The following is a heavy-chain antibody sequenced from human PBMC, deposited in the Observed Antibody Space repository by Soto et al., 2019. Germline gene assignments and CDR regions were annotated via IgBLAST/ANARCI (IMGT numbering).Heavy chain of an antibody. D-gene: IGHD7-27*01. V-gene: IGHV4-59*08. CDR3: ARRWGRTLDY. Sequence: LSLTCTVSGGSLSSYYWSWIRQPPGKGLEWIGYIYYSGSTNYNPSLKSRVTISVDTSKNQFSLKLSSVTAADTAVYYCARRWGRTLDYWGQGTLVAVSS. J-gene: IGHJ4*02. CDR2: IYYSGST. CDR1: GGSLSSYY.